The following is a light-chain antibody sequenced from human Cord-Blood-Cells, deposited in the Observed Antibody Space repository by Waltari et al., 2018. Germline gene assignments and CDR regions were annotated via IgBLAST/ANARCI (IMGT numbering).Light chain of an antibody. V-gene: IGKV3-11*01. CDR2: DAS. J-gene: IGKJ2*03. Sequence: DIVLTQSHATRTLSHGERTTLSCRASQSVSSYLAWNQQKPGQAPRLLIYDASNRATGIPARFSGSGSGTDFTLTISSLEPEDFAVYYCQQRSNWPPGYSFGQGTKLEIK. CDR3: QQRSNWPPGYS. CDR1: QSVSSY.